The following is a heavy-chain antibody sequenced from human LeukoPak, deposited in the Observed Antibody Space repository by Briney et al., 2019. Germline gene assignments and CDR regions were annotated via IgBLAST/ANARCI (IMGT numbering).Heavy chain of an antibody. V-gene: IGHV3-23*01. J-gene: IGHJ5*01. D-gene: IGHD3-3*01. CDR2: ISSSGSGGNT. CDR3: AKDPNYDFWSGYYHWFDS. Sequence: GGSLRLSCVASGVTLSNYAMSWARQAPGKGLEWVSGISSSGSGGNTYYADSVKGRFTISRDNSKNTLYLQMNSLRAEDTAVYYCAKDPNYDFWSGYYHWFDSWGQGTLVTVSS. CDR1: GVTLSNYA.